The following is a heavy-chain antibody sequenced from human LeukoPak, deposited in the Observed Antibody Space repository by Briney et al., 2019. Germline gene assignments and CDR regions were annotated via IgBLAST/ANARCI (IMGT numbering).Heavy chain of an antibody. CDR3: AKEDTAMANGYYFDY. Sequence: GGSLRLSCAASGFTFSTYAMSWVRQAPGKGLEWVSAISAGSGSIYYADSVKGRFTISRDNSKNTLYLQMNSLRAEDTAVYYCAKEDTAMANGYYFDYWGQGTLVTVSS. J-gene: IGHJ4*02. CDR1: GFTFSTYA. V-gene: IGHV3-23*01. D-gene: IGHD5-18*01. CDR2: ISAGSGSI.